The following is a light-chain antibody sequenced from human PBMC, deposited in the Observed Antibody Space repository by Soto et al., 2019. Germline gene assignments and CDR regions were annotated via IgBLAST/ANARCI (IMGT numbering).Light chain of an antibody. V-gene: IGKV3-11*01. Sequence: EIVLTQSPATLSLSPGERATLSCRASQSISSYLAWYQQKPGKAPRLLIYDASSMHTGIPARFSGSGSGTDFTLTISSLPPEDFATYYCQQSYSTSWTFGQGTKVDIK. CDR1: QSISSY. CDR3: QQSYSTSWT. CDR2: DAS. J-gene: IGKJ1*01.